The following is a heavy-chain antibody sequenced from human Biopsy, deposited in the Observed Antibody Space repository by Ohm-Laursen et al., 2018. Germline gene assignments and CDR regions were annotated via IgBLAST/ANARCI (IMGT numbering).Heavy chain of an antibody. CDR2: IYGGGSPV. J-gene: IGHJ3*01. CDR1: GFAFNLYE. D-gene: IGHD1-26*01. Sequence: SLRLSCAASGFAFNLYEMNWVRQAPGKGMEWISYIYGGGSPVSYADSVKGRFTISRDNAQNPLYLHMNSLRAEDTAAYYCARLNSGTYDASDLWGQGTMVIVSS. CDR3: ARLNSGTYDASDL. V-gene: IGHV3-48*03.